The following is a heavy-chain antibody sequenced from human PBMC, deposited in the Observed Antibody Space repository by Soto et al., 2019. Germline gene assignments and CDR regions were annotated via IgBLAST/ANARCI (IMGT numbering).Heavy chain of an antibody. D-gene: IGHD2-15*01. Sequence: SGGSLRLSCAASGFTFSSYGMHWVRQAPGKGLEWVAVIWYDGSNKYYAGSVKGRFTISRDNSKNTLYLQMNSLRAEDTAVYYCARRYCSGGSCYSYYYYMDVWGKGTTVTVSS. J-gene: IGHJ6*03. CDR1: GFTFSSYG. CDR2: IWYDGSNK. V-gene: IGHV3-33*01. CDR3: ARRYCSGGSCYSYYYYMDV.